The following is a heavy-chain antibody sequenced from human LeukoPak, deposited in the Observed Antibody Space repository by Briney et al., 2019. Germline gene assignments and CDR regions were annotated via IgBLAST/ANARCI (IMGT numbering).Heavy chain of an antibody. D-gene: IGHD1-26*01. Sequence: GGSLRLSCAVSAFTFSSYAMSWVRQAQGKGLEWVSAISGRGGSTYYADSVKGRFTISRDNSKNTLYLQMNSLRAEDTAVYYCAKDSGSFDYWGQGTLVTVSS. CDR1: AFTFSSYA. CDR3: AKDSGSFDY. J-gene: IGHJ4*02. V-gene: IGHV3-23*01. CDR2: ISGRGGST.